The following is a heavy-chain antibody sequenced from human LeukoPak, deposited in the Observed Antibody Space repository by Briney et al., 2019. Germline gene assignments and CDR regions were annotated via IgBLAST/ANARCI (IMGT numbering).Heavy chain of an antibody. J-gene: IGHJ4*02. CDR1: GYTFTGYY. V-gene: IGHV1-2*04. D-gene: IGHD3-22*01. Sequence: WASVKVSCKASGYTFTGYYMHWVRQAPGQGLEWMRWINPNSGGTNYAQKFQGWVTMTRDTSISTAYMELSRLRSDDTAVYYCAREGEDKGVAYYYDSRGFDYWGQGTLVTVSS. CDR2: INPNSGGT. CDR3: AREGEDKGVAYYYDSRGFDY.